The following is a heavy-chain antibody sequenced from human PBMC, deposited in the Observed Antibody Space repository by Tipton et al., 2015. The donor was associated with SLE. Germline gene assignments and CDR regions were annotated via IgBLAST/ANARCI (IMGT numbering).Heavy chain of an antibody. J-gene: IGHJ6*03. CDR2: IYYSGST. CDR3: ARGPYYYMDV. Sequence: TLCLTCTVSNGSISSSPYYWGWIRQSPGKGLEWVGSIYYSGSTYYNPSLKSRVTISVDTSRNQCSLNLTSVTAADTAVYYCARGPYYYMDVWGNGTTVTVSS. V-gene: IGHV4-39*07. CDR1: NGSISSSPYY.